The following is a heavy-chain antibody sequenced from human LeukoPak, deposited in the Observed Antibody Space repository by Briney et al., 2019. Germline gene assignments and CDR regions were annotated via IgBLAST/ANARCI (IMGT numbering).Heavy chain of an antibody. V-gene: IGHV4-59*01. Sequence: SETLSLTCTVSGGSISSYFWSWIRQPPGRGLEWIGYIYYSGSANYNPSLKSRVTISVDTSKNQFSLKLSSVTAADTAVYYCARATSDSSSWYAFDIWGQGTMVTVSS. CDR2: IYYSGSA. CDR1: GGSISSYF. J-gene: IGHJ3*02. D-gene: IGHD6-13*01. CDR3: ARATSDSSSWYAFDI.